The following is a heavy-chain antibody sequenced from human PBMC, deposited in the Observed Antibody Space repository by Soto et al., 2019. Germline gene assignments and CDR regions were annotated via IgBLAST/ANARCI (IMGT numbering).Heavy chain of an antibody. J-gene: IGHJ4*02. V-gene: IGHV5-51*01. Sequence: PGESLKISCKGSGYSFTSYWIGWVRQMPGKGLEWMGIIYPGDSDTRYSPSFQGQVTISADKSISTAYLQWSSLRPDDTAMYYCARDGVSSTEYTWNYGTYFDYWGQGALVTVSS. CDR3: ARDGVSSTEYTWNYGTYFDY. CDR1: GYSFTSYW. CDR2: IYPGDSDT. D-gene: IGHD1-7*01.